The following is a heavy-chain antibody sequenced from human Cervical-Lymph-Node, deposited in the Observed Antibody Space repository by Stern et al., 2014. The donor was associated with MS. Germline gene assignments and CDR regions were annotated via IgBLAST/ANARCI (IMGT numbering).Heavy chain of an antibody. CDR3: VRDRDFSSWGDFDY. D-gene: IGHD6-13*01. V-gene: IGHV1-2*02. CDR2: IIPKSGDT. J-gene: IGHJ4*02. CDR1: GYTFTGYY. Sequence: QLVQSGAEMKTPGASVKVSCKASGYTFTGYYVQWVRQAPGQGLEWMGWIIPKSGDTNYAQKFQGRVTMTRDTSISTAYMELSSLRFDDTATYYCVRDRDFSSWGDFDYWGQGTLVTVSS.